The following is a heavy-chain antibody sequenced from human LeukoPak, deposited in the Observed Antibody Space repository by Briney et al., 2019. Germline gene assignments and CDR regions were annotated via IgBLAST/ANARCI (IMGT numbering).Heavy chain of an antibody. D-gene: IGHD2-8*01. CDR2: ISGDGGST. CDR1: GFTFDDYA. CDR3: AKGPCTNGVCYAYYFDY. Sequence: GGSLRLSCAASGFTFDDYAMHWVRQAPGKGLEWVSLISGDGGSTYYADSVKGRFTISRDNSKNSLYLQMNSLRTEDTALYYRAKGPCTNGVCYAYYFDYWGQGTLVTVSS. J-gene: IGHJ4*02. V-gene: IGHV3-43*02.